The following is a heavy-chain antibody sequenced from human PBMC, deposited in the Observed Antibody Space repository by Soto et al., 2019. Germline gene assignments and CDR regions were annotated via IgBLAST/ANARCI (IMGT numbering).Heavy chain of an antibody. CDR2: ISPIGDST. CDR3: GAPRGGGSGASGHYYYGMDV. J-gene: IGHJ6*02. D-gene: IGHD2-15*01. V-gene: IGHV3-64*01. Sequence: EVQLVQSGGGLVQPGGSLRLSCAASGFTFSHYAMHWVRQAPGEGLEYVSGISPIGDSTYYANSVKGRFTISRDNSKKTMLLQQSGRRGEEMVVYYCGAPRGGGSGASGHYYYGMDVWGQGTTVTVSS. CDR1: GFTFSHYA.